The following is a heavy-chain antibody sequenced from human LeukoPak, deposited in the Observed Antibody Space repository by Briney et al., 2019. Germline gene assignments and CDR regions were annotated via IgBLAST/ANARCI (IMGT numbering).Heavy chain of an antibody. CDR1: GFTFGSYG. J-gene: IGHJ4*02. V-gene: IGHV3-30*18. Sequence: GGSLRLSCAASGFTFGSYGMHWVRQAPGKGLEWVAVISYDGSNKYYADSVKGRFTISRDNSKNTLYLQMNSLRAEDTAVYYCAKGGYCSSTSCYTGAYFDYWGQGTLVTVSS. D-gene: IGHD2-2*02. CDR3: AKGGYCSSTSCYTGAYFDY. CDR2: ISYDGSNK.